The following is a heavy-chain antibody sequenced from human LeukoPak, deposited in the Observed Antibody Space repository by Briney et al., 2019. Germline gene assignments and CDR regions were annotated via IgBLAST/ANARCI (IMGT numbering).Heavy chain of an antibody. V-gene: IGHV3-7*01. D-gene: IGHD3-3*01. CDR2: IKQDGSEK. CDR1: GFTFSSYW. Sequence: GGSLRLSCAASGFTFSSYWMSWVRQAPGKGLEWVANIKQDGSEKYYVDSVRGRFTISRDNAKNSLYLQMNSLRAEDTAVYYCAREVHDFWSGYGMDVWGHGTTVTVSS. CDR3: AREVHDFWSGYGMDV. J-gene: IGHJ6*02.